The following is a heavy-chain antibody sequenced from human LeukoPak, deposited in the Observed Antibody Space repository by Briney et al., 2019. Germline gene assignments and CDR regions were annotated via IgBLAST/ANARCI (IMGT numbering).Heavy chain of an antibody. CDR2: ITSSGSTT. CDR3: ARALSDSFDI. CDR1: GFTFSDYY. V-gene: IGHV3-11*04. D-gene: IGHD3-16*02. J-gene: IGHJ3*02. Sequence: GSLRLSCTASGFTFSDYYMGWIRQAPGKGLEWVSYITSSGSTTYYADSVKGRFTISRDNAKNSLYLQMNSLRAEDTAVYYCARALSDSFDIWGQGTMVTVSS.